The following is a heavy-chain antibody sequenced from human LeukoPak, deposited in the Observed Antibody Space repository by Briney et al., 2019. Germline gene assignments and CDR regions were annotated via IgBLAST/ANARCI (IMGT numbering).Heavy chain of an antibody. D-gene: IGHD5-24*01. J-gene: IGHJ4*02. V-gene: IGHV3-7*01. CDR3: AREGMATIDY. Sequence: GGSLRLSCAAPGFTFSSYWMSWVRQAPGKGLEWVANIKQDGSEKCYVDSVKGRFTISRDNAKNSLYLQMNSLRAEDTAAYYCAREGMATIDYWGQGTLVTVSS. CDR1: GFTFSSYW. CDR2: IKQDGSEK.